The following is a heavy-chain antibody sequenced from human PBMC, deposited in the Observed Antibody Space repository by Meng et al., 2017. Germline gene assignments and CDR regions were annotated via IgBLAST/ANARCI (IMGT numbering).Heavy chain of an antibody. J-gene: IGHJ4*02. CDR1: GRSFSCYY. CDR3: ARRWVIWSGYRLDY. V-gene: IGHV4-34*01. D-gene: IGHD3-3*01. Sequence: HVSLKPWGARRLKPSKTLSLACAVYGRSFSCYYWSLIRQPPGKGLEWIGEINHSGSTNYNPSLKSRVTISVDTSKNQFSLKLSSVTAADTAVYYCARRWVIWSGYRLDYWGQGTLVTVSS. CDR2: INHSGST.